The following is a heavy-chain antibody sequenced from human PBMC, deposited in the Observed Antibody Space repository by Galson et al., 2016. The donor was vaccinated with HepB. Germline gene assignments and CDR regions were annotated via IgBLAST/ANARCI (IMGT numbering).Heavy chain of an antibody. Sequence: SLRLSCAASGFTFSNAWMSWVRQAPGKGLEWVGRIKSKTDGGTTDYAAPVKGRFTISRDDSKNTLYLRMNSLKTEDTAVYYCTSLSYDFWSAYYYCDYWGQGTQVTVSS. V-gene: IGHV3-15*01. CDR3: TSLSYDFWSAYYYCDY. D-gene: IGHD3-3*01. CDR1: GFTFSNAW. J-gene: IGHJ4*02. CDR2: IKSKTDGGTT.